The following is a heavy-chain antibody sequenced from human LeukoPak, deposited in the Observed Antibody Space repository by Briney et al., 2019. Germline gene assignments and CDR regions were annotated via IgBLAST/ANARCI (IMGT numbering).Heavy chain of an antibody. CDR1: GFTFGDYA. J-gene: IGHJ4*02. D-gene: IGHD3-10*01. CDR2: IRRKGYSGTT. CDR3: TRDLGWEGVGY. Sequence: GGSLRLSCTASGFTFGDYAMSWFRQAPGKGLEWVGFIRRKGYSGTTEYAASVKGRFTISRDDSKSIAYLQMNSLKAEDTAVYYCTRDLGWEGVGYWGQGTLVTVSS. V-gene: IGHV3-49*03.